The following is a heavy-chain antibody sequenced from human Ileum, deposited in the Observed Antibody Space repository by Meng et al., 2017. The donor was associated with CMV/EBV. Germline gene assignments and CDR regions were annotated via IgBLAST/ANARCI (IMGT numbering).Heavy chain of an antibody. D-gene: IGHD2-2*02. Sequence: GESLKISCAASGFTFSSYAMSWVRQAPGKGLEWVSAISGSGGSTYYADSVKGRFTISRDNSKNTLYLQMNSLRAEDTAVYYCAKGRYCSSTSCYTWDYYYYGMDVWGQGTTVTVSS. V-gene: IGHV3-23*01. CDR2: ISGSGGST. J-gene: IGHJ6*02. CDR3: AKGRYCSSTSCYTWDYYYYGMDV. CDR1: GFTFSSYA.